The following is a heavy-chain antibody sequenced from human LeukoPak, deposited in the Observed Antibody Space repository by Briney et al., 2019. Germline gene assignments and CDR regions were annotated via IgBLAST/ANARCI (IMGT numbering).Heavy chain of an antibody. CDR2: ISYDGSNK. CDR3: ARERSHAFDI. J-gene: IGHJ3*02. V-gene: IGHV3-30-3*01. Sequence: GGSLRLSCAASGFTFSSYAMHRVRQAPGKGLEWVAVISYDGSNKYYADSVKGRFTISRDNSKNTLYLQMNSLRAEDTAVYYCARERSHAFDIWGQGTMVTVSS. CDR1: GFTFSSYA.